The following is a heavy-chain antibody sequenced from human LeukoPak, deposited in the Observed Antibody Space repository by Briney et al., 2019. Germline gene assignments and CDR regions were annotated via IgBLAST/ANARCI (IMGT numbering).Heavy chain of an antibody. CDR1: GFTFSSYA. CDR2: ISYDGSNK. V-gene: IGHV3-30-3*01. D-gene: IGHD3-22*01. CDR3: ARDPGYYDSSSYHDY. Sequence: QAGGSLRLSCAASGFTFSSYAMHWVRQAPGKGLEWVAVISYDGSNKYYADSVKGRFTISRDNSKNTLYLQMNSLRAEDTAVYYCARDPGYYDSSSYHDYWGQGTLVTVSS. J-gene: IGHJ4*02.